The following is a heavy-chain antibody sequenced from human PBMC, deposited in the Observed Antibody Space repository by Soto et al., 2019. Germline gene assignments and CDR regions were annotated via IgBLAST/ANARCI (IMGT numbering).Heavy chain of an antibody. CDR1: GFTFSSYA. V-gene: IGHV3-23*01. Sequence: GSLRLSCAASGFTFSSYAMSWVRQAPGKGLEWVSAISGSGGSTYYADSVKGRFTISRDNSKNTLYLQMNSLRAEDTAVYYCAKDGGYCSSTSCYAAFPGPDYWGQGTLVTVSS. CDR3: AKDGGYCSSTSCYAAFPGPDY. J-gene: IGHJ4*02. CDR2: ISGSGGST. D-gene: IGHD2-2*01.